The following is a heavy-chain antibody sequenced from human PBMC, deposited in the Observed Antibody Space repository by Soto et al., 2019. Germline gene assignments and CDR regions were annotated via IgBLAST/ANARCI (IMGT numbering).Heavy chain of an antibody. CDR1: GGSISSSSYY. J-gene: IGHJ4*02. CDR2: IYYSGST. CDR3: ARGRNYDSSGGTTD. V-gene: IGHV4-39*01. Sequence: QLQLQESGPGLVKPSETLSLTCTVSGGSISSSSYYWGWIRQPPGKGLEWIGSIYYSGSTYYNPSLKSRVTISVDTSKNQFSLKLSSVTAADTAVYYCARGRNYDSSGGTTDWGQGTLVTVSS. D-gene: IGHD3-22*01.